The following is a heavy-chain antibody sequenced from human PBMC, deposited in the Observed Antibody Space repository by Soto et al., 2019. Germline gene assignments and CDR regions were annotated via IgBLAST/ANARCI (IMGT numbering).Heavy chain of an antibody. CDR3: AGGGEGREQWVVRGGGYYYYGMDV. J-gene: IGHJ6*02. Sequence: QVQLVQSGAEVKKPGSSVKVSCKASGGTFSSYAISWVRQAPGQGLEWMGGIIPIFGTANYAQKFQGRVTITADESTSTAYGEVSSLRSEDTGVYYCAGGGEGREQWVVRGGGYYYYGMDVWGQGTTVTVSS. CDR2: IIPIFGTA. D-gene: IGHD6-19*01. CDR1: GGTFSSYA. V-gene: IGHV1-69*01.